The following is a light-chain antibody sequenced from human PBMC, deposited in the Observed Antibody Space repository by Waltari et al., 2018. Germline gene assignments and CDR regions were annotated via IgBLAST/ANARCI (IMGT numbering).Light chain of an antibody. CDR2: TKN. J-gene: IGLJ3*02. V-gene: IGLV10-54*02. CDR3: SALDISLRGRL. Sequence: QAGLTQPPSMYRDLRQTATLTCTGNNNNVGGQGAIRVHQYPGHPPKVIPNTKNKPRSGFSQCFSASRSGDAAYVMVNGLQPDDETDYYCSALDISLRGRLFGGGTKLTVL. CDR1: NNNVGGQG.